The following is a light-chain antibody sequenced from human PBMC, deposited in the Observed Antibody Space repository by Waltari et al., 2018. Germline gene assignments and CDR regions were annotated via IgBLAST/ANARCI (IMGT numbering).Light chain of an antibody. Sequence: QSALTQPRSVSGSPGQSVTISCTGTSSDVGGYDYVSWYQHHPGKAPKLMICDVTKRPSGVPDRGSGSKSGNTASLTISGLQAEDEADYYCCSYAGSYTHVVFGGGTKLTVL. CDR3: CSYAGSYTHVV. J-gene: IGLJ2*01. CDR1: SSDVGGYDY. V-gene: IGLV2-11*01. CDR2: DVT.